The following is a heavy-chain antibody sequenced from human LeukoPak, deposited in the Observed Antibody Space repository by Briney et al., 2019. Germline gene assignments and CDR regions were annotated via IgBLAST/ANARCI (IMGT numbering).Heavy chain of an antibody. CDR1: GYTFTSYD. CDR2: MNPNSGNT. D-gene: IGHD3-22*01. J-gene: IGHJ3*02. V-gene: IGHV1-8*01. Sequence: ASVKVSCKASGYTFTSYDINWVRQATGQGLEWMGWMNPNSGNTGYAQKFQGRVTMTRNTSISTAYMELSSLRSEDTAVYYGARGGGMYYYDSRGAFDIWGQGTMVTVSS. CDR3: ARGGGMYYYDSRGAFDI.